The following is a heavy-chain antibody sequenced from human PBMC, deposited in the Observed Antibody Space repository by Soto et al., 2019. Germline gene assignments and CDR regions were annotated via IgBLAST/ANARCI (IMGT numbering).Heavy chain of an antibody. J-gene: IGHJ4*02. Sequence: ASVKVSCKASGYAFTSYAMHWARQAPGQRLEWMGWINAGNGNTKYSQKFQGRVTITRDTSASTAYMELSSLRSEDTAVYYCARAITYSSSSPFDYSGQGTLVTVSS. D-gene: IGHD6-13*01. V-gene: IGHV1-3*01. CDR1: GYAFTSYA. CDR2: INAGNGNT. CDR3: ARAITYSSSSPFDY.